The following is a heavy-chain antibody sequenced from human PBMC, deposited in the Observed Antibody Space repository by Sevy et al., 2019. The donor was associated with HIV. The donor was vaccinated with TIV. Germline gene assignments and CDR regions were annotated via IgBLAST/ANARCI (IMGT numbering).Heavy chain of an antibody. CDR1: GGSITSLY. J-gene: IGHJ4*02. Sequence: SETLSLTCTVSGGSITSLYWNWIRQPPGKGLEWIANIYYNGHINYNPSLKSRVTLPLDTSKNQFSLRLSHVTAADTAMYYCAGENAWGRGYSWGQGTLVTVSS. CDR2: IYYNGHI. D-gene: IGHD1-26*01. V-gene: IGHV4-59*08. CDR3: AGENAWGRGYS.